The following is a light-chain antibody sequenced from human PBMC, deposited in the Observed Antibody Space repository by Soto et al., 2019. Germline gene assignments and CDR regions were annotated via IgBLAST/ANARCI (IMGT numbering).Light chain of an antibody. J-gene: IGLJ1*01. CDR3: TSYAGSNNFFYV. CDR1: SSDVGGYNY. V-gene: IGLV2-8*01. Sequence: QSVLTQPPSASGSPGQSVTISCTGTSSDVGGYNYVSWYQQHPGKAHKLMIYEVSKRPSGVPDRLSGSKSGNTASLTVSGLQAEDEADYYCTSYAGSNNFFYVFGTGTKVTVL. CDR2: EVS.